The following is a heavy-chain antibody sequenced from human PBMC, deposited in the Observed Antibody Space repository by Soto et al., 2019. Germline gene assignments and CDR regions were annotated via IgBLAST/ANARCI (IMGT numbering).Heavy chain of an antibody. J-gene: IGHJ5*01. V-gene: IGHV4-39*01. CDR1: GDSITRSGFY. CDR3: ARVRGGDTHVFDF. D-gene: IGHD3-10*01. Sequence: QLHLHESGPGLVKPSETLSLSCSVSGDSITRSGFYWAWIRRPPGTELEWIVSMYHTGRTYYKPSLESRLTMSVDTSKSQFSLRLTSMTAADAGVYFCARVRGGDTHVFDFWCHVARVTVSS. CDR2: MYHTGRT.